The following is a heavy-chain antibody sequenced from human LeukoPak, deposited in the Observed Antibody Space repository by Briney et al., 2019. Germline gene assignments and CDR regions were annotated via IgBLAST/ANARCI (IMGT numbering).Heavy chain of an antibody. CDR2: ISGYNGNT. Sequence: ASVNVSCKASGYTFTSYGISWVRQAPGQGLEWMGWISGYNGNTNYAQRFQDRVTLTTDTSTSTGSMEFRSLRSDDTAVYFCARVGCSGGDCYSSADFWGQGTLVTVSS. D-gene: IGHD2-21*02. CDR1: GYTFTSYG. CDR3: ARVGCSGGDCYSSADF. V-gene: IGHV1-18*01. J-gene: IGHJ4*02.